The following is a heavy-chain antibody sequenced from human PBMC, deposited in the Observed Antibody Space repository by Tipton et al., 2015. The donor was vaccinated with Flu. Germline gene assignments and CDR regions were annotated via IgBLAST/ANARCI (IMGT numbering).Heavy chain of an antibody. J-gene: IGHJ3*02. Sequence: TLSLTCTVSGGSISSYYWSWIRQPPGKGLEWIGYIYYSGSTNYNPSLKSRVTISVDTSKNQFSLKLSSVTAADTAVYYCAGGYSYGGGHAFDIWGQGTMVTVSS. V-gene: IGHV4-59*01. CDR3: AGGYSYGGGHAFDI. CDR1: GGSISSYY. CDR2: IYYSGST. D-gene: IGHD5-18*01.